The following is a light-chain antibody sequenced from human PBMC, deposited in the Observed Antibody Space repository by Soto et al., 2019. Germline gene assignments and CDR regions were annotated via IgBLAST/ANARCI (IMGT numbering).Light chain of an antibody. V-gene: IGKV3-15*01. CDR3: QQYNNWPFT. CDR1: QTVSSN. Sequence: EIVMTQSPGTLSVSPGERATLSCRASQTVSSNLAWYQQKPGQAPRLLIYDAFTRATGIPARFSASGSGTDLTLTISSLQSEDFAVYYCQQYNNWPFTFGPGTKVDIK. CDR2: DAF. J-gene: IGKJ3*01.